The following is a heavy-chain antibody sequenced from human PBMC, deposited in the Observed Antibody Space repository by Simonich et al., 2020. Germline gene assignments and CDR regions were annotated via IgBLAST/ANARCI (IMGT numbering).Heavy chain of an antibody. J-gene: IGHJ1*01. CDR1: GFTFDAYA. D-gene: IGHD6-13*01. Sequence: EVQLVESGGGLVQPGRSLRLSCAASGFTFDAYAMHWVRQAPGKGRGWVSGINWKSGSIGYADAGKGRLTISRDNAKNSLYLQMNSLRAEDTALYYCAKDVAAAGTEYFQHWGQGTLVTVSS. CDR3: AKDVAAAGTEYFQH. V-gene: IGHV3-9*01. CDR2: INWKSGSI.